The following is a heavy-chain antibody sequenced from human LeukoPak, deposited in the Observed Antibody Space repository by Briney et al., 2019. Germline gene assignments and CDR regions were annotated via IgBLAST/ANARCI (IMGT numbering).Heavy chain of an antibody. D-gene: IGHD2-8*02. CDR1: GFTFSNHA. CDR3: AKDVWWSVS. CDR2: ISADAVDT. V-gene: IGHV3-23*01. J-gene: IGHJ5*02. Sequence: GGSLRLSCVASGFTFSNHAMTWVRQAPGKGLEWVSAISADAVDTYYAPSVKGRFTISRDNSKNTLYLQINSLRAEDTAMYYCAKDVWWSVSWGQGTLVTVSS.